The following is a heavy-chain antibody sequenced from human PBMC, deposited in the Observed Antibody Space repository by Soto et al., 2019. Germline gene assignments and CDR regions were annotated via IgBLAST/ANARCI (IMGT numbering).Heavy chain of an antibody. V-gene: IGHV3-74*01. CDR3: ATRGSGYVDS. J-gene: IGHJ4*02. Sequence: PGGSLRLSCAASGFTFSTYWMHWVRQAPEKGLVWVSRISSDGSTTNYADSVKGRFTMSRDNAKNTLYLQMNSLRSDDTAVYYCATRGSGYVDSWGQGTLVTVS. D-gene: IGHD3-22*01. CDR1: GFTFSTYW. CDR2: ISSDGSTT.